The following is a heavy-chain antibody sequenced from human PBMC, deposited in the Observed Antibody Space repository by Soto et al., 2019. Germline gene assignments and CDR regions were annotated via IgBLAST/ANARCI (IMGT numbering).Heavy chain of an antibody. D-gene: IGHD2-2*01. CDR2: IYPGDSDT. CDR1: GYRFTNYW. CDR3: ARDYCSGTTCDVFDY. Sequence: GESLKISCKGSGYRFTNYWIGWVRQMPGKGLEWMGIIYPGDSDTRYSPSFQGQVTISADKSINTAYLQWSSLKASDTAMYYCARDYCSGTTCDVFDYCGQGTQVTVSS. J-gene: IGHJ4*02. V-gene: IGHV5-51*01.